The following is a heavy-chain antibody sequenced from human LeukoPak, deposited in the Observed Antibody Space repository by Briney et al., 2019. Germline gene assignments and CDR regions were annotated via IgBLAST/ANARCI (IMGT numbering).Heavy chain of an antibody. CDR1: GFTFSSYG. D-gene: IGHD5-18*01. CDR3: ARDGYGHRGYLDY. J-gene: IGHJ4*02. CDR2: IWYDGSNK. V-gene: IGHV3-33*01. Sequence: TGGSLRLSCAASGFTFSSYGMHWVRQAPGKGLEWVAVIWYDGSNKYYADSVKGRFTISRDNSKNTLYLQMNSLRVEDTAVYYCARDGYGHRGYLDYWGQGTLVTVSS.